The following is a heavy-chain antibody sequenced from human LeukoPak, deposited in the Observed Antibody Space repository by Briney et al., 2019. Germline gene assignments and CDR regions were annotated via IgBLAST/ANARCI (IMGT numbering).Heavy chain of an antibody. CDR1: GFTFSSYS. V-gene: IGHV3-21*01. Sequence: GGSLRLSCAASGFTFSSYSMNWVRQAPGKGLEWVSSISSSSSSIYYADSVKGRFTISRDNAKNSLYLQMNSLRVEDTAVYYCARDGGRNNDYWGQGTLVTVSS. CDR2: ISSSSSSI. J-gene: IGHJ4*02. CDR3: ARDGGRNNDY. D-gene: IGHD3-3*01.